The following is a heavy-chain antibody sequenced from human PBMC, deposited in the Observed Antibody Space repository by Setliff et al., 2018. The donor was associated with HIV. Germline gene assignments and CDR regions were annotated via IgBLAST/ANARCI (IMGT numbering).Heavy chain of an antibody. CDR2: INPHSGVT. CDR1: GYSFTGYW. Sequence: ASVKVSCKASGYSFTGYWMHWVRQAPGQGLEWMGRINPHSGVTSYAQKIQGRVTMTRDTSSATAYMDLSRLTSDDTAVYYCAKDSDFWGNTYWFDPWGQGTLVTVSS. CDR3: AKDSDFWGNTYWFDP. D-gene: IGHD3-16*01. V-gene: IGHV1-2*06. J-gene: IGHJ5*02.